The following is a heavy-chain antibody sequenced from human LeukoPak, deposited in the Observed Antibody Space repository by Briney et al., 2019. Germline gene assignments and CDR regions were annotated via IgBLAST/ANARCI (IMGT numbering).Heavy chain of an antibody. D-gene: IGHD3-22*01. CDR3: LCYDSSGFYYGRLRY. CDR2: ITASGDNT. J-gene: IGHJ4*02. V-gene: IGHV3-23*01. Sequence: PGGSLRLSCLASGFTFASHAMSWVRQAPGNRLEWVSAITASGDNTYYADSVKGRFTIFRDNSKSTLYLQMNSLRAEDTAMYFCLCYDSSGFYYGRLRYWGQGTLVTVSS. CDR1: GFTFASHA.